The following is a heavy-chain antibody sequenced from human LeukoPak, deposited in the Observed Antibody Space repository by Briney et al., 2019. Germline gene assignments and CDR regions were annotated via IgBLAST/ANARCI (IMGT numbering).Heavy chain of an antibody. Sequence: SETLSLTCTVSGGSISSGGYYWSWIRQPPGKGLEWIGYIYHSGSTYYNPSLKSRVTISVDRSKNQFSLKLSSVTAADTAVYYCARDLPTRWNYGAGFDPWGQGTLVTVSS. CDR1: GGSISSGGYY. J-gene: IGHJ5*02. CDR2: IYHSGST. V-gene: IGHV4-30-2*01. D-gene: IGHD1-7*01. CDR3: ARDLPTRWNYGAGFDP.